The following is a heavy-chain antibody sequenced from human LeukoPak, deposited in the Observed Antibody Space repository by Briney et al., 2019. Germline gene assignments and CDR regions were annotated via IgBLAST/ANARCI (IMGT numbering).Heavy chain of an antibody. Sequence: PGGSLRLSCAASGFSLSSYSMNWVRQAPAKGLEWVSYISSSSSNIYYADSVKGRFTISRDNAKKSLYLRMNSLRAEDTAVYYCARGYASGRGAFDIWGQGTMVTVSS. V-gene: IGHV3-48*01. D-gene: IGHD3-16*01. J-gene: IGHJ3*02. CDR3: ARGYASGRGAFDI. CDR2: ISSSSSNI. CDR1: GFSLSSYS.